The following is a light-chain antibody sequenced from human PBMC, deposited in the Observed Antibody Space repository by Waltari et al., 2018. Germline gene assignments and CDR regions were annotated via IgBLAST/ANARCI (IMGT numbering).Light chain of an antibody. Sequence: DIQLTQSPSSLPASVGDRVTISCRASHFVVTYLNWYQQKPGKAPTLLIHSISSLQTGVPPRFRGSGSGTEFALTIDSLQPEDFATYYCQHSDRAPYSFGQGTTLEIK. CDR1: HFVVTY. V-gene: IGKV1-39*01. CDR2: SIS. J-gene: IGKJ2*01. CDR3: QHSDRAPYS.